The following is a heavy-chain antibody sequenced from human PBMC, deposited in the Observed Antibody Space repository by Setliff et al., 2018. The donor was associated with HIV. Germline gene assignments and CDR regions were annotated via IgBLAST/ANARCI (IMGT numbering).Heavy chain of an antibody. CDR3: ARDVPWGDYYYYMDV. V-gene: IGHV4-39*07. D-gene: IGHD3-16*01. CDR2: MYYSGST. Sequence: PSETLSLTCTVSGGSISSSSYYWGWVRQPPGKGLEWIGSMYYSGSTYYTPSLKSRITISLDTSKNQFSLKLSSVTAADTAVYYCARDVPWGDYYYYMDVWGKGTTVTVSS. J-gene: IGHJ6*03. CDR1: GGSISSSSYY.